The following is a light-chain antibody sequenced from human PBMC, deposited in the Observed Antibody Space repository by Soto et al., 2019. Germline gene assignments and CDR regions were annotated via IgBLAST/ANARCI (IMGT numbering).Light chain of an antibody. CDR2: TAS. CDR3: QQAASFPIT. J-gene: IGKJ5*01. CDR1: QGVSTW. V-gene: IGKV1-12*01. Sequence: DIQMTQSPSSVSASVGDIVTITCRASQGVSTWLAWYQQKPGKAPNLLIYTASSLQSGVPSRFSGGGSGTDFTLTINGLQPEDFATYYCQQAASFPITFGQGTRLEIK.